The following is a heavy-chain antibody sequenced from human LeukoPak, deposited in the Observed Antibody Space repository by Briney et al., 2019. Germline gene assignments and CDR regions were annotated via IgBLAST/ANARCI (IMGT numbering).Heavy chain of an antibody. CDR3: ARHRYSNARNPAYYYYYYMDV. D-gene: IGHD4-11*01. V-gene: IGHV5-51*01. J-gene: IGHJ6*03. CDR2: IYPVDSDT. CDR1: GYSFTSYW. Sequence: GESLKISCKGSGYSFTSYWIGWVRQMPGKGLEWMGIIYPVDSDTRYSPSFQGQVTISADKSISTAYLQWSSLKASDTAMYYCARHRYSNARNPAYYYYYYMDVWGKGTTVTVSS.